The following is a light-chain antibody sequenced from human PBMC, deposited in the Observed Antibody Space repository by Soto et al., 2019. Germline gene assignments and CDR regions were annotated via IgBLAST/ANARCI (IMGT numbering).Light chain of an antibody. V-gene: IGLV2-23*01. CDR2: EGS. CDR1: SSDVGNYNL. Sequence: QSALTQPASVSGSPGQSITISCTGTSSDVGNYNLVSWYQHHPGKAPKLMIYEGSRRPSGVSIRFSGSKSGNTASLTISGLLAEDEADYDCCSYAGSSTVVFGGGTKVTVL. J-gene: IGLJ2*01. CDR3: CSYAGSSTVV.